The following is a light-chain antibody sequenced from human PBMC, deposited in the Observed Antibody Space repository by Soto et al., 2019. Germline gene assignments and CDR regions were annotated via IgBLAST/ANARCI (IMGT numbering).Light chain of an antibody. V-gene: IGLV2-8*01. CDR1: SSDVGGYNY. Sequence: QSVLTQPSSASGSPGQSVTISCTGTSSDVGGYNYVSWYQQHPGKAPKVMIYDVNKRPSGVPDRFSGSKSGNTASLTVSGLQAEDEGDYYCSSHAGGQNVVFGGGTKLTVL. CDR3: SSHAGGQNVV. J-gene: IGLJ2*01. CDR2: DVN.